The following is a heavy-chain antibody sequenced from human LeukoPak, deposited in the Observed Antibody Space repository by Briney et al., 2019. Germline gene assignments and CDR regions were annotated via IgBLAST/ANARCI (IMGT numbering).Heavy chain of an antibody. CDR3: ARTRAGRFFAY. J-gene: IGHJ4*02. V-gene: IGHV3-7*01. D-gene: IGHD6-13*01. Sequence: GGSLRLSCAVSGLTFRSFWMSWVRQAPGKGLEWVANINQDGREKYFVDSVRGRLTLSRGKSKTSLHLTLNTLGAEDTALYYSARTRAGRFFAYWGKGPLVPASS. CDR1: GLTFRSFW. CDR2: INQDGREK.